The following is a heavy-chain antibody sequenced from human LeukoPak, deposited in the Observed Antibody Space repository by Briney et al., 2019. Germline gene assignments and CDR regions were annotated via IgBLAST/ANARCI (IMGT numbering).Heavy chain of an antibody. CDR3: ARGRDSSGYYDY. D-gene: IGHD3-22*01. Sequence: SETLSLTCTVSGGSISSYYWSWIRQPPGKGLEWIGYIYYSGSTNYNPSLKSRVTISVDPSKNQFSLKLSSVAAADTAVYYCARGRDSSGYYDYWGQGTLVTVSS. V-gene: IGHV4-59*01. CDR1: GGSISSYY. CDR2: IYYSGST. J-gene: IGHJ4*02.